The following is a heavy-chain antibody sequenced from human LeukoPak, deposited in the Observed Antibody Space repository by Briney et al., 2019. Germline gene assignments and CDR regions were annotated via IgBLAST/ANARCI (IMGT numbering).Heavy chain of an antibody. D-gene: IGHD3-10*01. CDR3: ARAELWFGESSY. J-gene: IGHJ4*02. Sequence: SETLSLTCTVSGYSISSGYYWGWIRQPPGKGLEWIGSIYHSGSTYYNPSLKSRVTISVDTSKHQFSLKLSSVTAADTAVYYCARAELWFGESSYWGQGTLVTVSS. CDR1: GYSISSGYY. V-gene: IGHV4-38-2*02. CDR2: IYHSGST.